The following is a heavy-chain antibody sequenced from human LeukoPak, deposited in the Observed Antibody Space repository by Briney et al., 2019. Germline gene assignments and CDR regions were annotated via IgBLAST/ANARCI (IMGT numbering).Heavy chain of an antibody. J-gene: IGHJ6*02. D-gene: IGHD3-9*01. CDR1: GFTFSSYG. V-gene: IGHV3-30*03. CDR3: TRDLMDYDVSTGLHHYYMDV. CDR2: ISYDGSNK. Sequence: GGSLRLSCAASGFTFSSYGMHWVRQAPGKGLEWVAVISYDGSNKYYADSVKGRFTISRDNSKNTLYLQMNSLRAEDTAVYYCTRDLMDYDVSTGLHHYYMDVWGQGTTVTVSS.